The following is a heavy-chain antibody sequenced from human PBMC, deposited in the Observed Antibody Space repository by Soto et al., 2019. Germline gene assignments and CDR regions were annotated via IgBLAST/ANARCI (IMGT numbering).Heavy chain of an antibody. CDR3: ARGIPNCSGGSCYLYYYYGMDV. CDR1: GGTFSSYA. D-gene: IGHD2-15*01. V-gene: IGHV1-69*12. Sequence: QVQLVQSGAEVKKPGSSVKVSCKASGGTFSSYAISWVRQAPGQGLEWMGGIIPIFGTANYAQKFQGRVTIPADESTSTAYMELSSLRSEDTAVYYCARGIPNCSGGSCYLYYYYGMDVWGQGTTVTVSS. CDR2: IIPIFGTA. J-gene: IGHJ6*02.